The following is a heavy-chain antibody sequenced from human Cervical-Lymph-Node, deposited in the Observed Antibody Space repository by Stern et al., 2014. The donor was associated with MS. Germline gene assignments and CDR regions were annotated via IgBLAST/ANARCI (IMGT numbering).Heavy chain of an antibody. CDR3: ARDGVVVVVAATRGLDY. CDR1: GYTFTSYG. CDR2: ISAYNGNT. J-gene: IGHJ4*02. V-gene: IGHV1-18*01. Sequence: VQLEESGAEVKKPGASVKVSCKASGYTFTSYGISWVRQAPGQGLEWMGWISAYNGNTNYAQKLQGRVTMTTDTSTSTAYMELRSLRSDDTAVYYCARDGVVVVVAATRGLDYWGQGTLVTVSS. D-gene: IGHD2-15*01.